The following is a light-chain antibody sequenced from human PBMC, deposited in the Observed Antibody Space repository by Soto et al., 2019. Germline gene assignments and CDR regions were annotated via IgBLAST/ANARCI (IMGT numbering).Light chain of an antibody. CDR3: QQYDTSPTT. CDR1: QRVSRSF. V-gene: IGKV3-20*01. CDR2: GAS. J-gene: IGKJ2*01. Sequence: EIVLTQSPGTLSLSPGERATLSCRASQRVSRSFLAWYQQKPGQAPWLLIYGASSRATGIPDRFSGSGSGTDFTLTISRLEPEDFAVYYCQQYDTSPTTFGQGTKLEI.